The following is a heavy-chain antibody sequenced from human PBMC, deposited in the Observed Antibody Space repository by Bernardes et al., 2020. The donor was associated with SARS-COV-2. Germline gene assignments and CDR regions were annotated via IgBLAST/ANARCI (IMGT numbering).Heavy chain of an antibody. CDR1: NDSLSNYH. Sequence: SETLSLTCTVSNDSLSNYHWTWVRQPPGKGLDWIGRINTNGHTYYNPSLKSRVSMSIDTSQNQFSLKLSSVTAADTAVYYCARAPSGYQLGGSHGYIYYREVWGKRTTITVS. V-gene: IGHV4-4*07. CDR2: INTNGHT. D-gene: IGHD3-16*01. J-gene: IGHJ6*03. CDR3: ARAPSGYQLGGSHGYIYYREV.